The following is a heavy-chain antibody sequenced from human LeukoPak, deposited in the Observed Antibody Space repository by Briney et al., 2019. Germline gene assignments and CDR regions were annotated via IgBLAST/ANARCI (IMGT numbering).Heavy chain of an antibody. Sequence: GGSLRLSCAASGFTFSSYAMSWVSQAPGKGLEWVLAISGSGGSTYYADSVKGRFTISRDNSKNTLYLQMNSLRAEDTAVYYCAKLKATIIAFDIWGQGTMVTVSS. V-gene: IGHV3-23*01. D-gene: IGHD5-24*01. J-gene: IGHJ3*02. CDR3: AKLKATIIAFDI. CDR2: ISGSGGST. CDR1: GFTFSSYA.